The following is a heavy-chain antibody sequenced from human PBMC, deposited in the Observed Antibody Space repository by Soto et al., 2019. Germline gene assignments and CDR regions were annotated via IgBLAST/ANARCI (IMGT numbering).Heavy chain of an antibody. J-gene: IGHJ4*02. D-gene: IGHD3-10*01. CDR1: GFTFSSYG. CDR3: AREGPRGYYFDY. CDR2: IWYDGSNK. Sequence: QVQLVESGGGVVQPGRSLRLSCAASGFTFSSYGMHWVRQAPGKGLEWVAVIWYDGSNKYYADSVKGRFTISRDNSKNTLYLQMNSLRAEDTAVYYCAREGPRGYYFDYWGQGTLVTVSS. V-gene: IGHV3-33*01.